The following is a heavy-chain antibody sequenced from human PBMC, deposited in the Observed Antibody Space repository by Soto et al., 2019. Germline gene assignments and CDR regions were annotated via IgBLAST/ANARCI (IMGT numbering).Heavy chain of an antibody. D-gene: IGHD3-10*01. J-gene: IGHJ4*02. V-gene: IGHV2-5*02. Sequence: QITLKESGPTLVKPTQTLTLTCTFSGFSLSSSGVGVGWIRQPPGKALEWLAIIYWDDDKRYSPSLKSRLTNTKDPSKIQVVLTMTNMDAVYTATYYCAHRRLAGSGSYYHYWGQGTLVTVSS. CDR1: GFSLSSSGVG. CDR2: IYWDDDK. CDR3: AHRRLAGSGSYYHY.